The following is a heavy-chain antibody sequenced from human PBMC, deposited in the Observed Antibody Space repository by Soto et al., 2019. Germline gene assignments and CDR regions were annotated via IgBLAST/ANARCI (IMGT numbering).Heavy chain of an antibody. J-gene: IGHJ6*02. CDR3: ARDHDFSEGMDV. D-gene: IGHD3-3*01. Sequence: QVQLVQSGAEVKKPGSSVKVSCKASGGTFSSYAISWVRQAPGQGLEWMGGIIPIFGTANYAQKFQGRVTSXGXXATSTAYMEVSSVRSEDPAVYYCARDHDFSEGMDVWGRGGTVAVS. V-gene: IGHV1-69*12. CDR1: GGTFSSYA. CDR2: IIPIFGTA.